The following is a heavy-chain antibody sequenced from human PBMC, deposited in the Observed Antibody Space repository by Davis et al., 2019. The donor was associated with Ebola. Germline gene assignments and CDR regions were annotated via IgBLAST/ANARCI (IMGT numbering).Heavy chain of an antibody. Sequence: ASVKVSCKASGYTFTSYYMHWVRQAPGQGLEWMGIINPSGGSTSYAQKFQGRVTMTRDTSTSTVYMELSSLRSEDTAVYYCARDVGAAAGGDGDDYWGQGTLVTVSS. D-gene: IGHD6-13*01. J-gene: IGHJ4*02. CDR2: INPSGGST. CDR1: GYTFTSYY. V-gene: IGHV1-46*01. CDR3: ARDVGAAAGGDGDDY.